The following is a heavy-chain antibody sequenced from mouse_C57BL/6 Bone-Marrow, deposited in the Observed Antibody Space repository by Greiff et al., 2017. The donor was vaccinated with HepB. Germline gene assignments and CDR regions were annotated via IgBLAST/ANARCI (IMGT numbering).Heavy chain of an antibody. J-gene: IGHJ4*01. D-gene: IGHD4-1*01. CDR3: ARGRPNWSYAMDY. Sequence: EVQLQQSGPELVKPGASVKISCKASGYTFTDYYMNWVKQSHGKSLEWIGDINPNNGGTSYNQKFKGKATLTVDKSSSTAYMELRSLTSEDSAVYHCARGRPNWSYAMDYWGQGTSVTVSS. CDR1: GYTFTDYY. V-gene: IGHV1-26*01. CDR2: INPNNGGT.